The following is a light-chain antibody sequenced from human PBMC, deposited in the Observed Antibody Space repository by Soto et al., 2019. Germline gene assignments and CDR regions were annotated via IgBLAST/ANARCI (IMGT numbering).Light chain of an antibody. CDR1: QSVSSY. J-gene: IGKJ1*01. CDR3: QQYGSSQWT. CDR2: DAS. V-gene: IGKV3-20*01. Sequence: EIVLTQSPGTLSLSPGERATLSCRASQSVSSYLAWYQQKPGQAPRLLIYDASNRATGIPARFSGSGSGTDFTLTISSLEPEDFAVFYCQQYGSSQWTFGQGTKVDIK.